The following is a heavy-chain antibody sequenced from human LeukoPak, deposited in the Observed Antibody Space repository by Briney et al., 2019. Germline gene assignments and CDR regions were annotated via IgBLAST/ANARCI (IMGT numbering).Heavy chain of an antibody. CDR2: ISYDGSNK. J-gene: IGHJ4*02. Sequence: PGGSLRLSCAASGFTFSSYAMHWVRQAPGKGLEWVAVISYDGSNKYYADSVKGRFTISRDNSKNTLYLQMNSLRAEDTAVYYCARDLSLWFGELFGVSYFDYWGQGTLVTVSS. D-gene: IGHD3-10*01. V-gene: IGHV3-30-3*01. CDR1: GFTFSSYA. CDR3: ARDLSLWFGELFGVSYFDY.